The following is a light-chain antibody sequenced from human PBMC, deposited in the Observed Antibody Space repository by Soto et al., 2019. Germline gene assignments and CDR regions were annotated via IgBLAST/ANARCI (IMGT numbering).Light chain of an antibody. J-gene: IGKJ4*01. CDR1: QSISSW. V-gene: IGKV1-5*03. CDR2: KAS. Sequence: DIQMTQSPSTLSASVGDRVTITCRASQSISSWLAWYQQKPGKAPKLLIYKASGLESGVPSRFSGSGSGTDFTPTISSLQPDDFATYYCQQYNSYSPLTFGGGTKVAI. CDR3: QQYNSYSPLT.